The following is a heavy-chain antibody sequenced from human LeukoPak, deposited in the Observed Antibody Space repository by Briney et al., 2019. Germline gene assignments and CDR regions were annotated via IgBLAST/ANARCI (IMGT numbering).Heavy chain of an antibody. D-gene: IGHD5-24*01. J-gene: IGHJ4*02. CDR2: IWYDGSNK. Sequence: QPGRSLRLSCAAPGFTFSSYGMHWVRQAPGKGLEWVAVIWYDGSNKYYADSVKGRFTISRDNSKNTLYLQMNSLRAEDTAVYYCARGRRREMATTPTNYWGQGTLVTVSS. V-gene: IGHV3-33*01. CDR1: GFTFSSYG. CDR3: ARGRRREMATTPTNY.